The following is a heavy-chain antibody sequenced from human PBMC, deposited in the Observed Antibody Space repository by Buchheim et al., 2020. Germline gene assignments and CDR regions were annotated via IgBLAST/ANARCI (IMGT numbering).Heavy chain of an antibody. CDR1: GFTFSSYV. V-gene: IGHV3-30*04. CDR2: ISYDGNNK. Sequence: QVQLVESGGGVVQPGTSLRLSCAASGFTFSSYVMHWVRQAPGKGLEWVADISYDGNNKYYADSVRGRFTISRDNSKNTLYLQMNSLRAEDTGVYYCARDGVGISIFGHFYYWGQGTL. D-gene: IGHD3-3*01. J-gene: IGHJ4*02. CDR3: ARDGVGISIFGHFYY.